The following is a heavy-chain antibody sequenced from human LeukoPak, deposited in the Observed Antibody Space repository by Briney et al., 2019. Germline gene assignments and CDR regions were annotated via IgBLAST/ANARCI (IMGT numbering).Heavy chain of an antibody. Sequence: PSETLSLTCTVSGGSISSSSYYWGWIRQPPGRGLEWIGTIYYRGSTYYNPSLKSRVTISVDTSKKQFSLRLSSVTAADTAMYYCARHEAAYCGGDCYLRAFDIWGQGTMVTVSS. CDR3: ARHEAAYCGGDCYLRAFDI. D-gene: IGHD2-21*02. V-gene: IGHV4-39*01. CDR2: IYYRGST. CDR1: GGSISSSSYY. J-gene: IGHJ3*02.